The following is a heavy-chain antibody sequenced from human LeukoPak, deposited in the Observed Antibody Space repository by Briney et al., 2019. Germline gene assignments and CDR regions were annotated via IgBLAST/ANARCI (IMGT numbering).Heavy chain of an antibody. CDR2: INSDATSL. D-gene: IGHD5-24*01. CDR1: GLTFTSYW. V-gene: IGHV3-74*01. Sequence: GGSLRLSCVASGLTFTSYWMHWVRQVPGKGLVRVSRINSDATSLSYADSVKGRFTISRDNAKNTLYLQMNRLRVEDTALYYCARALAMAGTGGFDPWGQGTLVTVSS. CDR3: ARALAMAGTGGFDP. J-gene: IGHJ5*02.